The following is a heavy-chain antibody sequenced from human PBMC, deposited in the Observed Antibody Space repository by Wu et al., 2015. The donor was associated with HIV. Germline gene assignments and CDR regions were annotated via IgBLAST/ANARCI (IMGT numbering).Heavy chain of an antibody. D-gene: IGHD1-26*01. Sequence: QLVQSGAEVRKPKSSVKVSCKASGTTFSSHSISWIRQAPGQGLEWMGRIIPIFNTADYSQRFQGRVTITADESTNTAYMQLSSLRFDDTAIYYCARGIVAAAADAFDIWGQGTLVIVSS. CDR3: ARGIVAAAADAFDI. J-gene: IGHJ3*02. CDR1: GTTFSSHS. V-gene: IGHV1-69*13. CDR2: IIPIFNTA.